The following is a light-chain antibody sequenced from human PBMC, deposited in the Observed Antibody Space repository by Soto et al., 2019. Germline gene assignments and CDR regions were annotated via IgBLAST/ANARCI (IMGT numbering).Light chain of an antibody. CDR1: QTVSSSY. CDR2: GAS. Sequence: ETVLTQSPGTLSLSPGERATLSCGASQTVSSSYLAWYQQKPGQAPRLLIYGASGRATGIPDRFSGSGSGTDFTLTISRLEPEDFAVYYCQQYCQQYGSSPPSWTFGQGTRVEIK. J-gene: IGKJ1*01. CDR3: QQYCQQYGSSPPSWT. V-gene: IGKV3-20*01.